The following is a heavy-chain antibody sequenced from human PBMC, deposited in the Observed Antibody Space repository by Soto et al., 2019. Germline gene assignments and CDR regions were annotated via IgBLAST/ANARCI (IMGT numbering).Heavy chain of an antibody. D-gene: IGHD2-2*01. Sequence: QVQLVQSGAEVKKPGASVKVSCKASGYRFSNYAMHWVRQAPGQRLEWMGWINAGNGNAKYSPNYQGRVTITRATSASTAYMELSSLRSEDTAVYYCARSPAWGVVVPGGKQGNWFDSWGQGTLVTVSS. CDR3: ARSPAWGVVVPGGKQGNWFDS. V-gene: IGHV1-3*01. CDR2: INAGNGNA. CDR1: GYRFSNYA. J-gene: IGHJ5*01.